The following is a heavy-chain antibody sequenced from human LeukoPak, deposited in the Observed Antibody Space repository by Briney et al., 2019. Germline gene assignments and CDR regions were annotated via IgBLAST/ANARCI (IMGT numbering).Heavy chain of an antibody. CDR3: ATSGVVVPAAGDYYYYYGMDV. Sequence: ASVKVSCKASGYTFTGYYMHWVRQAPGQGLEWMGWINPNSGGTNYAQKFQGRVTMTRDTSISTAYMELSRLRSDDTAVYYCATSGVVVPAAGDYYYYYGMDVWGQGTTVTVSS. CDR2: INPNSGGT. D-gene: IGHD2-2*01. V-gene: IGHV1-2*02. J-gene: IGHJ6*02. CDR1: GYTFTGYY.